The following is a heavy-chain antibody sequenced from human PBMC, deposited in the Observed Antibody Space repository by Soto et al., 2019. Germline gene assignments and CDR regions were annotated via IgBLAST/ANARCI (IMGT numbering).Heavy chain of an antibody. D-gene: IGHD6-13*01. CDR2: IYPGDSDT. CDR1: WCNFISYG. V-gene: IGHV5-51*01. J-gene: IGHJ6*03. CDR3: ARHEXAAAGTFYSHYYMDV. Sequence: GVPQKICCKGAWCNFISYGIGWVRQMPGKGLEWMGIIYPGDSDTRYSPSFQGQVTISADKSISTAYLQWSSLKASDTAMYYCARHEXAAAGTFYSHYYMDVWGKGTTVTVSS.